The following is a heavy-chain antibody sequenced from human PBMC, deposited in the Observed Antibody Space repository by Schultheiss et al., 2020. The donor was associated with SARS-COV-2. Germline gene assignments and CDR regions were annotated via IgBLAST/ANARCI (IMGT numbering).Heavy chain of an antibody. D-gene: IGHD3-3*01. CDR3: AKARNYDFSGQWFDF. Sequence: SLKISCAASGFTFDDYAMHWVRQAPGKGLEWVSGISWNSGRIGYADSVKGRFTISRDNTNNSLYLQMNSLRPEDTALYYCAKARNYDFSGQWFDFWGQGTPVTVSS. CDR2: ISWNSGRI. CDR1: GFTFDDYA. J-gene: IGHJ4*02. V-gene: IGHV3-9*01.